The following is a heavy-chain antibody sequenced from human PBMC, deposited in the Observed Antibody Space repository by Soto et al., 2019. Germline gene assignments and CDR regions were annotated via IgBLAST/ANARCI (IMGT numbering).Heavy chain of an antibody. V-gene: IGHV3-33*01. CDR2: IWYDGSNK. D-gene: IGHD2-2*01. Sequence: QVQRMESGGGVVQPGRSLRLSCAASGFTFSSYGMHWVRQAPGKGLEWVAVIWYDGSNKYYADSVKGRFTISRDNSKNTLYLQMKSLRAEGTAVYYCARDRCSCTSCYVVSRDFSSGWYVFDYWGQGTLVTVSS. J-gene: IGHJ4*02. CDR1: GFTFSSYG. CDR3: ARDRCSCTSCYVVSRDFSSGWYVFDY.